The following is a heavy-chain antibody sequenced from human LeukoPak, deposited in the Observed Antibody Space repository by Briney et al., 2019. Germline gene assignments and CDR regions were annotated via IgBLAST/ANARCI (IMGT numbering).Heavy chain of an antibody. CDR3: ARDYYGSGSYYPDY. Sequence: GRSLRLSCAASGFTFNDYAMHWVRQAPGKGLEWVSGISWNSGSIGYADSVKGRFTISRDNAKNSLYLQMNSLRAEDTAVYYCARDYYGSGSYYPDYWGQGTLVTVSS. CDR1: GFTFNDYA. CDR2: ISWNSGSI. D-gene: IGHD3-10*01. J-gene: IGHJ4*02. V-gene: IGHV3-9*01.